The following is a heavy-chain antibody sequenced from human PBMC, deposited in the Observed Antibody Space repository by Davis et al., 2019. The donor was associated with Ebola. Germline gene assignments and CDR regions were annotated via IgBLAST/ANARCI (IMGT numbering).Heavy chain of an antibody. D-gene: IGHD6-13*01. CDR1: GGSFSGYY. J-gene: IGHJ6*02. Sequence: GSLRLSCAVYGGSFSGYYWSWIRQPPGKGLEWIGEINHSGSTNYNPSLKSRVTISVDTSKNQFSLKLSSVTAADTAVYYCARLVYSSSWYGHYYYGMDVWGQGTTVTVSS. CDR2: INHSGST. V-gene: IGHV4-34*01. CDR3: ARLVYSSSWYGHYYYGMDV.